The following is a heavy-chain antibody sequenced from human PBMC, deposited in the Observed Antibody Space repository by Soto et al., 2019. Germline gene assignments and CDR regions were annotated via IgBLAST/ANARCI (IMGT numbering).Heavy chain of an antibody. CDR3: ARVSDTAMVHFDY. CDR1: GYSISSGYY. J-gene: IGHJ4*02. V-gene: IGHV4-38-2*01. Sequence: PETLSLTCAPSGYSISSGYYWGWIRQPPGKGLEWIGSIYHSGSTYYNPSLQSRVTISVDTSKNQFSLKLSSVTAADTAVYYCARVSDTAMVHFDYWGQGTLVTVSS. CDR2: IYHSGST. D-gene: IGHD5-18*01.